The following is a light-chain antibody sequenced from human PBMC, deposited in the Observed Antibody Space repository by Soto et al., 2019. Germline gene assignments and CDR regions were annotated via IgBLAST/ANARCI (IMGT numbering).Light chain of an antibody. CDR1: QSISSW. Sequence: DIQMTQSPSSLSASVGDSVTISCRASQSISSWLAWYQQKPGKAPKLLIYKASNLESGVPSRFSGSGSGTEFTLTISSLQPDDFATYYCQQYDTYPGEFGQGTKVEIK. CDR3: QQYDTYPGE. V-gene: IGKV1-5*03. CDR2: KAS. J-gene: IGKJ1*01.